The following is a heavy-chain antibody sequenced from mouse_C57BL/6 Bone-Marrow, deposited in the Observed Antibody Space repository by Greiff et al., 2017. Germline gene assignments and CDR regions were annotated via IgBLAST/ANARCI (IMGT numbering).Heavy chain of an antibody. J-gene: IGHJ2*01. CDR3: ARKVTTVVPHYFDY. Sequence: VKLMESGPELVKPGASVKISCKASGYAFSSSWMNWVKQRPGKGLEWIGRIYPGDGDTNYNGKFKGKATLTADKSSSTAYMQLSSLTSEDSAVYFCARKVTTVVPHYFDYWGQGTTLTVSS. V-gene: IGHV1-82*01. D-gene: IGHD1-1*01. CDR1: GYAFSSSW. CDR2: IYPGDGDT.